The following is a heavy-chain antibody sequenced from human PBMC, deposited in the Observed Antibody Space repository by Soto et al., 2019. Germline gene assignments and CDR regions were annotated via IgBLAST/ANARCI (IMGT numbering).Heavy chain of an antibody. Sequence: QVQLQESGPGLVKPSETLSLTCTVSGGSISSYYWSWIRQPPGKGLEWIGYIYYSGSTNYNPSLKSRVTISVDTSKNQFSLKLSSVTAADTAVYDCAGRYGNFPGGMDVWGQVTTVTVSS. CDR1: GGSISSYY. CDR3: AGRYGNFPGGMDV. CDR2: IYYSGST. V-gene: IGHV4-59*01. D-gene: IGHD5-18*01. J-gene: IGHJ6*02.